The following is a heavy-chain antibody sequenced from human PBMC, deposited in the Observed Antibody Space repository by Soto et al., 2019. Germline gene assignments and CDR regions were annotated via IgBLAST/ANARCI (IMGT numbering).Heavy chain of an antibody. V-gene: IGHV3-48*01. D-gene: IGHD3-9*01. CDR2: ISSSSSTI. J-gene: IGHJ3*02. CDR3: ARDVLRYFDWSLTGYDAFDI. Sequence: VGSLRLSCAASGFTFSTYSMNWVRQAPGKGLEWVSYISSSSSTIYYADSVKGRFTISRDNAKNSLYLQMNSLRAEDTAVYYCARDVLRYFDWSLTGYDAFDIWGQGTMVTVSS. CDR1: GFTFSTYS.